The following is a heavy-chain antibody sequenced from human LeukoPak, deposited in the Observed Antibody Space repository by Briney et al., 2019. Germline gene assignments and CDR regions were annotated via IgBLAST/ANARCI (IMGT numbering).Heavy chain of an antibody. D-gene: IGHD2-15*01. CDR1: GGSITSYY. J-gene: IGHJ5*02. Sequence: SETLSLTCTVSGGSITSYYWSWIRQPPGKGLEWIGYIYYSGSTNYNPSLKSRVTISVDTSKNQFSLKLSSVTAADTAVYYCARVGSLNWFDPWGQGTLVTVSS. V-gene: IGHV4-59*12. CDR2: IYYSGST. CDR3: ARVGSLNWFDP.